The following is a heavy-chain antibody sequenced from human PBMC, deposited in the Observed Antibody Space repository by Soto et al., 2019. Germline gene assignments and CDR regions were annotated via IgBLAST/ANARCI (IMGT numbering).Heavy chain of an antibody. J-gene: IGHJ3*02. V-gene: IGHV3-30-3*01. CDR1: GFTFSSYA. CDR3: ARYSYYDSSGSQDAFDI. Sequence: GGSLRLSCAASGFTFSSYAMHWVRQAPGKGLEWAAVISYDGSNKYYADSVKGRFTISRDNSKNTLYLQMNSLRAEDTAVYYCARYSYYDSSGSQDAFDIWGQGTMVTVSS. CDR2: ISYDGSNK. D-gene: IGHD3-22*01.